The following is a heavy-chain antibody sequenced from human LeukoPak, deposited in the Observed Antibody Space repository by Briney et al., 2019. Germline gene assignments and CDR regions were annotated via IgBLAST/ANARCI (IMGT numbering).Heavy chain of an antibody. J-gene: IGHJ1*01. D-gene: IGHD1-26*01. V-gene: IGHV4-59*01. CDR1: GGSINNYY. CDR3: AREGVRGSYYTD. CDR2: IYYSGTT. Sequence: SETLSLTCTVSGGSINNYYWSWIRQPPGKGLEWIGYIYYSGTTKCNPSLSSRVTISVDTSKNQFSLNLTSVTAADTAVYYCAREGVRGSYYTDWGQGTLVIVSS.